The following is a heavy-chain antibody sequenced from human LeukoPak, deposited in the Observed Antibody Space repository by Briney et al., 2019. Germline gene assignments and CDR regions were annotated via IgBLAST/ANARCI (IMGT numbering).Heavy chain of an antibody. V-gene: IGHV3-23*01. D-gene: IGHD2-2*01. CDR3: AKGGGYCSSTSCSAASVY. Sequence: TGGSLRLSCAASAFTFSNYAMSWVRQAPGKGLEWVSTISNSDSSTYYADSVKGRFTISRDNSENTLYLQMNSLRAEDTAVYYCAKGGGYCSSTSCSAASVYWGQGTLVTVSS. J-gene: IGHJ4*02. CDR1: AFTFSNYA. CDR2: ISNSDSST.